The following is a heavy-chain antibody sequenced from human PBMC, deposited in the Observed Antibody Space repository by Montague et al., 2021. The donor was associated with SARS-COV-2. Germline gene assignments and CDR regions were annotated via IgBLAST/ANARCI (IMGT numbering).Heavy chain of an antibody. CDR2: IDQGGAT. CDR3: ARSGWEQHVRARYYYYYGMDV. Sequence: SETLSLTCAVYGGSFNNYYWTWIRQAPGKGLEWIGEIDQGGATNYSPSLRSRLTLSVDTSKNQFSLKLSSVTAADTAVYYCARSGWEQHVRARYYYYYGMDVWGQGTTVTVSS. D-gene: IGHD6-6*01. V-gene: IGHV4-34*01. J-gene: IGHJ6*02. CDR1: GGSFNNYY.